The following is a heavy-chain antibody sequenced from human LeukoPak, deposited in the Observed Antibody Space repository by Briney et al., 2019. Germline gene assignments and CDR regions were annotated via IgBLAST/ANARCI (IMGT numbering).Heavy chain of an antibody. J-gene: IGHJ5*02. V-gene: IGHV4-34*01. CDR2: INHSGST. CDR1: GGSFSGYY. D-gene: IGHD6-25*01. Sequence: SETLSLTCAVYGGSFSGYYWSWIRQPPGKGLEWIGEINHSGSTNYNPSLKSRVTISVDTSKHQFSLKLSSVTAADSAVYYCARQRGNDWFDPWGQGTLVTVSS. CDR3: ARQRGNDWFDP.